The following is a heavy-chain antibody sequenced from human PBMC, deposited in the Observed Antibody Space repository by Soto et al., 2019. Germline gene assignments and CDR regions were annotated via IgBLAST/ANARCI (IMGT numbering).Heavy chain of an antibody. D-gene: IGHD4-17*01. Sequence: TGGSLRLSCAASGFTFSSYGMHWVRQAPGKGLEWVAVIWYDGSNKYYADSVKGRFTISRDNSKNTLYLQMNSLRAEDTAVYYCARDPPYGDYAEFDYWGQGTLVTVSS. J-gene: IGHJ4*02. V-gene: IGHV3-33*01. CDR1: GFTFSSYG. CDR2: IWYDGSNK. CDR3: ARDPPYGDYAEFDY.